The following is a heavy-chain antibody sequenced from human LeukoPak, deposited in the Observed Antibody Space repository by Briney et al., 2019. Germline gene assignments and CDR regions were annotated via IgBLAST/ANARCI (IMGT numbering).Heavy chain of an antibody. CDR3: ARRGATGTFNY. CDR2: IYYSGST. J-gene: IGHJ4*02. D-gene: IGHD1-26*01. CDR1: GGSISSSSYY. Sequence: SETLSLTCTVSGGSISSSSYYWSWIRQPPGKGLEWIGYIYYSGSTNYNPSLKSRVTISVDTSKNQFSLKLSSVTAADTAVYYCARRGATGTFNYWGQGTLVTVSS. V-gene: IGHV4-61*01.